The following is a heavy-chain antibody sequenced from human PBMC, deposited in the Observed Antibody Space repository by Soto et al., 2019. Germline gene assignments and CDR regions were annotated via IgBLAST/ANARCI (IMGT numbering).Heavy chain of an antibody. CDR2: IYYSGST. Sequence: SETLSLTCTVSGGSMSGYYWSWIRQPPGKGLEWIGYIYYSGSTIYNPSLKSRVTISVATSMNQFSLKLSSVTAPDTAVYYCARSDYGDYKYYYYYMDVWGKGTTVTVSS. CDR3: ARSDYGDYKYYYYYMDV. CDR1: GGSMSGYY. V-gene: IGHV4-59*08. J-gene: IGHJ6*03. D-gene: IGHD4-17*01.